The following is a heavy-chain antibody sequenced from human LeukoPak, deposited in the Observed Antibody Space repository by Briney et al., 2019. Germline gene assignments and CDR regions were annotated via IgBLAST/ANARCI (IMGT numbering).Heavy chain of an antibody. D-gene: IGHD6-13*01. CDR3: ARHFSGAAAPLPFDY. CDR2: INHSGST. CDR1: GESFSGYY. Sequence: PSETLSLTCAVYGESFSGYYWSWIRQPPGKGLEWIGEINHSGSTNYNPSLKSRVTISVDTSKNQFSLNLTSVTAADTAVYYCARHFSGAAAPLPFDYWGQGTLVTVSS. V-gene: IGHV4-34*01. J-gene: IGHJ4*02.